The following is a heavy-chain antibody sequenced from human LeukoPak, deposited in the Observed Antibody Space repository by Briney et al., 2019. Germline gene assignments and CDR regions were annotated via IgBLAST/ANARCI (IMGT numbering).Heavy chain of an antibody. CDR2: IKSKTDGGTT. J-gene: IGHJ6*02. D-gene: IGHD3-9*01. CDR3: TTPLRYFDWLLPYYYYGMDV. V-gene: IGHV3-15*01. Sequence: GGPLRLSCAASGFTFSNAWMSWVRQAPGKGLEWVGRIKSKTDGGTTDYAAPVKGRFTISRDDSKNTLYLQMNSLKTEDTAVYYCTTPLRYFDWLLPYYYYGMDVWGQGTTVTVSS. CDR1: GFTFSNAW.